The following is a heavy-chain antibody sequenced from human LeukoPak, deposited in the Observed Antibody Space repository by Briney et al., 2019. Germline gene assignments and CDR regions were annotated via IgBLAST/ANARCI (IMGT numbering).Heavy chain of an antibody. V-gene: IGHV3-7*03. CDR3: ARQTYYDYVWGSFLETPYFDY. CDR2: IKKDGSEK. Sequence: ETLSLTCSVSGDSLSSTYWSWVRQAPGKGLEWVANIKKDGSEKYYVDSVKGRFTISRDNAKNSLYLQMNSLRADDTAVYYCARQTYYDYVWGSFLETPYFDYWGQGTLVTVSS. D-gene: IGHD3-16*01. J-gene: IGHJ4*02. CDR1: GDSLSSTY.